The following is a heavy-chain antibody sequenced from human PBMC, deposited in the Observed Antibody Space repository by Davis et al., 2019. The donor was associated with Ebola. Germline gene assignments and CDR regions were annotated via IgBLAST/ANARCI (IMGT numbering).Heavy chain of an antibody. CDR1: GFSVSDNY. V-gene: IGHV3-53*03. CDR3: ARVLMIRGPVFES. J-gene: IGHJ5*01. Sequence: GESLKISCAASGFSVSDNYMSWVRQVPGKGLEWVSLIYSGGSRYYSDSVRGRFTISRDDSRDTMYLQMNTLRVEDTAVYYCARVLMIRGPVFESWGQGTLVTVSS. D-gene: IGHD3-10*01. CDR2: IYSGGSR.